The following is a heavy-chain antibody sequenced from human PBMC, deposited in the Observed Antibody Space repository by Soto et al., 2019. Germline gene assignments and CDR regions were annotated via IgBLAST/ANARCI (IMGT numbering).Heavy chain of an antibody. Sequence: SETLSLTCTVSGGSISSGDYYWSWIRQPPGKGLEWIGYIYYSGSTYYNPSLKSRVTISVDTSKNQFSLKLSSVTAADTAVYYCARERSYCSGGSCYDWGQGTLVTVSS. J-gene: IGHJ4*02. CDR1: GGSISSGDYY. D-gene: IGHD2-15*01. CDR3: ARERSYCSGGSCYD. V-gene: IGHV4-30-4*01. CDR2: IYYSGST.